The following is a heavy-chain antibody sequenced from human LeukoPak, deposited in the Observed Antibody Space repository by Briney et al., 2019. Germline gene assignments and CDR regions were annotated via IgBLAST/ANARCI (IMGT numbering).Heavy chain of an antibody. CDR2: INPSGGST. CDR1: GYTFTSYY. D-gene: IGHD5-24*01. V-gene: IGHV1-46*01. Sequence: ASVKVSCKASGYTFTSYYMHWVRQAPGQGLEWMGIINPSGGSTSYAQKFQGRVTMTRDTSTSTVYMELSSLRSEDTAVYYCARAPDGYNYEDYFDHWGQGTLVTVSS. J-gene: IGHJ4*02. CDR3: ARAPDGYNYEDYFDH.